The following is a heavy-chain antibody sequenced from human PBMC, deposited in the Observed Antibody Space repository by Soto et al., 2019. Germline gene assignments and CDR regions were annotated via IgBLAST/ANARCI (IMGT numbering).Heavy chain of an antibody. D-gene: IGHD3-3*01. Sequence: SETLSLTCTVSGGSISSSSYYWGWIRQPPGKGLEWIGSIYYSGSTYYNPSLKSRVTISVDTSKNQFSLKLSSVTAADTAVYYCARQRDFWSGYRDYWGQGTLVTVS. CDR1: GGSISSSSYY. J-gene: IGHJ4*02. CDR2: IYYSGST. CDR3: ARQRDFWSGYRDY. V-gene: IGHV4-39*01.